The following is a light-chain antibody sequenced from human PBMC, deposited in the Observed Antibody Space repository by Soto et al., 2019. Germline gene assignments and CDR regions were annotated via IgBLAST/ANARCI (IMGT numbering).Light chain of an antibody. CDR1: SSDVGGYNY. Sequence: QSALTQPRSVSGSPGQSVTISCTGTSSDVGGYNYVSWYQQHPGKAPKLMIYGVSKRPSGVPDRFSGSKSGNTASLTISGLQAEDEADYYCCSYAGSYTHVFGTGTKV. V-gene: IGLV2-11*01. CDR3: CSYAGSYTHV. J-gene: IGLJ1*01. CDR2: GVS.